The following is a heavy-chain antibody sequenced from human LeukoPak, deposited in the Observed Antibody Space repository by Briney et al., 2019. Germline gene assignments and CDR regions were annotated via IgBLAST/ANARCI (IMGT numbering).Heavy chain of an antibody. Sequence: ASVKVSCKASGGTFSSYDISWVRQAPGQGLEWMGGIIPIFGTANYAQKFQGRVTITADESTSTAYMELSSLRSEDTAVYYCARDRAAYYDFWSGAKLYYYYMDVWGKGTTVTVSS. V-gene: IGHV1-69*13. CDR1: GGTFSSYD. D-gene: IGHD3-3*01. CDR3: ARDRAAYYDFWSGAKLYYYYMDV. J-gene: IGHJ6*03. CDR2: IIPIFGTA.